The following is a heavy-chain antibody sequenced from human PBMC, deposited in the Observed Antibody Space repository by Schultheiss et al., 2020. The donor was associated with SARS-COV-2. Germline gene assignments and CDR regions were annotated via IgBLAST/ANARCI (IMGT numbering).Heavy chain of an antibody. Sequence: SQTLSLTCTVSGGSISSGSYYWSWIRQHPGKGLEWIGYIYYGGSTYQNPSLNSRVTMSTDTSKNLFSLKLTSVTAADTAVYYCAREIQIGALDSWGQGTLVTVSS. D-gene: IGHD3-22*01. CDR3: AREIQIGALDS. CDR1: GGSISSGSYY. J-gene: IGHJ4*02. CDR2: IYYGGST. V-gene: IGHV4-31*03.